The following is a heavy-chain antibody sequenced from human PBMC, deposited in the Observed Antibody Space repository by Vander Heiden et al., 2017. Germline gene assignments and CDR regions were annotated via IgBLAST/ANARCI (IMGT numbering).Heavy chain of an antibody. Sequence: QVQLVESGGGVVQPGRSLRLSWAASGFTFSSYGMHWVRQAPGKGLEWVAVIWYDGSNKYYADSVKGRFTISRDNSKNTLYLQMNSLRAEDTAVYYCARGHDYGDYEGAFDIWGQGTMVTVSS. V-gene: IGHV3-33*01. J-gene: IGHJ3*02. CDR2: IWYDGSNK. CDR3: ARGHDYGDYEGAFDI. D-gene: IGHD4-17*01. CDR1: GFTFSSYG.